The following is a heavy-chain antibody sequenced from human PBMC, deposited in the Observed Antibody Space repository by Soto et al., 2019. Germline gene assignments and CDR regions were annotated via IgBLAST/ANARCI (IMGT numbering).Heavy chain of an antibody. CDR1: GYTFTGYY. CDR3: ARDARGYYDILTGTNWFDP. Sequence: VKVSCKASGYTFTGYYMHWVRQAPGQGLEWMGWINPNSGGTNYAQKFQGWVTMTRDTSISTAYMELSRLRSDDTAVYYCARDARGYYDILTGTNWFDPWGQGTLVTVSS. J-gene: IGHJ5*02. V-gene: IGHV1-2*04. D-gene: IGHD3-9*01. CDR2: INPNSGGT.